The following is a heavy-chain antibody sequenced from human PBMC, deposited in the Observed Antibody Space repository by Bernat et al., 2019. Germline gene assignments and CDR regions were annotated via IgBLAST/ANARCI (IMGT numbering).Heavy chain of an antibody. J-gene: IGHJ6*02. CDR3: ARHSNLHYDDNGMDV. Sequence: QLQLQESGPGLVKPSETLSLTCTVSGGSISSSSYYWGWIRQPPGKGLEWIGSIYYSGSTYYNPSLKSRVTISVDTSKDQFSLKLSSVTAADTAVYYCARHSNLHYDDNGMDVWGQGTTVTVSS. CDR2: IYYSGST. CDR1: GGSISSSSYY. D-gene: IGHD1-14*01. V-gene: IGHV4-39*01.